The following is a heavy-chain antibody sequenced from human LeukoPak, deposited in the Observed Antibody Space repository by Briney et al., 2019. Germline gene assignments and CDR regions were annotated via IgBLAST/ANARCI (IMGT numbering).Heavy chain of an antibody. Sequence: GGSLRLSCAVSGFTFSDYYMSWVRQAPGKGLEWVSYISSSGSMLHYADSVEGRFTISRDDAKNSLYLQMSSLRVEDTAVYYCTRRPYSSSWYYFDYWGQGTLVTVSS. J-gene: IGHJ4*02. CDR1: GFTFSDYY. D-gene: IGHD6-13*01. V-gene: IGHV3-11*04. CDR2: ISSSGSML. CDR3: TRRPYSSSWYYFDY.